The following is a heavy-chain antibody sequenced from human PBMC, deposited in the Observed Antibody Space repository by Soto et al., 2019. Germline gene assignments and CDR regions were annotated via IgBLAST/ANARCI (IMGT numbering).Heavy chain of an antibody. D-gene: IGHD2-8*01. V-gene: IGHV4-4*07. J-gene: IGHJ4*02. CDR2: IYTSGST. Sequence: QVQLQESGPGLVKPSETLSLTCSVSGTSVRNYYWSWIRHPPGKGLEHIGRIYTSGSTSYNPSLKSRVTMSMDTSHTQIFRNLTSVTAADTAVYYCARGGIQLSYAFDYWGQGILVTVSS. CDR1: GTSVRNYY. CDR3: ARGGIQLSYAFDY.